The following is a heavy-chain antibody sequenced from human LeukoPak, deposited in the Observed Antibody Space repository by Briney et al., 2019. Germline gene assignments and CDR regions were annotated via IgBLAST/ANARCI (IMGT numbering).Heavy chain of an antibody. D-gene: IGHD6-13*01. Sequence: GRSLRLSCAASGFTVSSNYMSWVRQAPGKGLEWVSVIYSGGSTYYADSVKGRFTISRHNSKNTLYLQMNSLRAEDTAVYYCARAGGGSSSWPYFDYWGQGTLVTVSS. J-gene: IGHJ4*02. V-gene: IGHV3-53*04. CDR2: IYSGGST. CDR1: GFTVSSNY. CDR3: ARAGGGSSSWPYFDY.